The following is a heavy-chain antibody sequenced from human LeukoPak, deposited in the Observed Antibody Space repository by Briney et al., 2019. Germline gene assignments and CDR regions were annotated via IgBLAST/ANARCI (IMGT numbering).Heavy chain of an antibody. CDR2: ISYDGSNK. J-gene: IGHJ4*02. CDR1: GFTFSSYG. CDR3: AKNGYCSGGSCSSIDY. V-gene: IGHV3-30*18. D-gene: IGHD2-15*01. Sequence: GGSLRLSCAASGFTFSSYGMHWVRQAPGKGLEWVAVISYDGSNKYYADSVKGRFTISRDNSKNTLYLQMNSPRAEDTAVYYCAKNGYCSGGSCSSIDYWGQGTLVTVSS.